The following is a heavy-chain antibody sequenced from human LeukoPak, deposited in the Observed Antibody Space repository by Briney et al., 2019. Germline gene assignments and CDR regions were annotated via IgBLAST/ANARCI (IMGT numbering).Heavy chain of an antibody. J-gene: IGHJ5*01. Sequence: SETLSLTCAVYGGSFSSYYWSWIRQSPGKGLEWIGEITHSRSTNYNPSLKSRVTIPLDTSKSQFSLKLTSVTTADTAVYYCARVTRFTQFGELWFDSWGQGTLLTVSS. V-gene: IGHV4-34*01. CDR3: ARVTRFTQFGELWFDS. CDR2: ITHSRST. CDR1: GGSFSSYY. D-gene: IGHD3-10*01.